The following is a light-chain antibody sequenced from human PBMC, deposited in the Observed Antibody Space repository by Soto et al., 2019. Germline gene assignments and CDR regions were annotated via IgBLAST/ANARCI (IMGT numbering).Light chain of an antibody. CDR1: QSVNNY. V-gene: IGKV3-20*01. CDR2: AAS. J-gene: IGKJ1*01. Sequence: EIVLTQSPATLSFTTGERATLSSRASQSVNNYFAWYQQKPGQAPRLLIYAASSRATGIPDRFSGSGSGTDFTLTISRLEPEDFAVYYCQQHGSSPWMFGQGTKVDIK. CDR3: QQHGSSPWM.